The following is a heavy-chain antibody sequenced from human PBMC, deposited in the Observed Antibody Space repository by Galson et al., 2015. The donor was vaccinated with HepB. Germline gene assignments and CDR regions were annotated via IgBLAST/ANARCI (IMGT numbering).Heavy chain of an antibody. J-gene: IGHJ4*02. CDR2: INEDGSDK. D-gene: IGHD3-16*01. CDR3: AKDSGFGGEHY. CDR1: GHTFSNHW. Sequence: SLRLSCAASGHTFSNHWMSWLRQAPGKGLEWVANINEDGSDKYHVDSVKGRFTIPRDDSKNTVFLQLNSLRAEDTAIYYCAKDSGFGGEHYWGQGILVTVSS. V-gene: IGHV3-7*03.